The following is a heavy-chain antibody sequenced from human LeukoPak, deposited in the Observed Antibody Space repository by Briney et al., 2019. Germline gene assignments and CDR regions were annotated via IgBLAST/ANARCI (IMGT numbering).Heavy chain of an antibody. J-gene: IGHJ5*02. CDR1: GGAFSSYA. CDR3: AGIYSYGSFGWFDP. V-gene: IGHV1-69*05. D-gene: IGHD5-18*01. Sequence: SVKVSCKASGGAFSSYAISWVRQAPGQGLEWMGGIIPIFGTANYAQKFQGRVTITTDESTSTAYMELSSLRSEDTAVYYCAGIYSYGSFGWFDPWGQGTLVTVSS. CDR2: IIPIFGTA.